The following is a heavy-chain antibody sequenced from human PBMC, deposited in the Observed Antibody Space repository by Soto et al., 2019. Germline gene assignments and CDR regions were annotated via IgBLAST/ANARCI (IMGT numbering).Heavy chain of an antibody. CDR3: ARDKGGSYDILTGYPIYYYYYGMDV. D-gene: IGHD3-9*01. J-gene: IGHJ6*02. CDR1: GGSISSGGYY. CDR2: IYYSGST. V-gene: IGHV4-31*03. Sequence: TSETLSLTCTVSGGSISSGGYYWSWIRQHPGKGLEWIGYIYYSGSTYYNPSLKSRVTISVDTSKNQFSLKLSSVTAADTAVYYCARDKGGSYDILTGYPIYYYYYGMDVWGQGNTVTVSS.